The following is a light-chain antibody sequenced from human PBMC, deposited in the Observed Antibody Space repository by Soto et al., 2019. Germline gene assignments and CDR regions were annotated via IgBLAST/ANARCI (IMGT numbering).Light chain of an antibody. CDR1: RSVSTY. J-gene: IGKJ1*01. Sequence: EIVVTQSPATLSLSPGDRATLSCRASRSVSTYLAWYQQKPGQAPRLLIYDTSNRAAGIPARFSGSGSGTDFTLTISSLEPEDFAVYYCQQRSSWMWAFGQGTRVEV. CDR2: DTS. CDR3: QQRSSWMWA. V-gene: IGKV3-11*01.